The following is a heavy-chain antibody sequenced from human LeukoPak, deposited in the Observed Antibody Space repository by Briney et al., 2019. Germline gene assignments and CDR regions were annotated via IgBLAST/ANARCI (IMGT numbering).Heavy chain of an antibody. J-gene: IGHJ6*03. D-gene: IGHD2-2*01. Sequence: GASVKVSCKASGYTFTNYAMHWVRQAPGQRLEWMGWINAGNGNTKYSQKFQGRVTITRDTSASTAYMELSSLRSEDTAVYYCARTPLGIVVVHYYYYYVDVWGKGTTVTVSS. CDR2: INAGNGNT. V-gene: IGHV1-3*01. CDR1: GYTFTNYA. CDR3: ARTPLGIVVVHYYYYYVDV.